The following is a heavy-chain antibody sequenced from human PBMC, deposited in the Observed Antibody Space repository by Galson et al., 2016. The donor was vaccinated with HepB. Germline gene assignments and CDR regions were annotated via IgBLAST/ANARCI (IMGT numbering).Heavy chain of an antibody. V-gene: IGHV4-39*01. D-gene: IGHD1-1*01. Sequence: SETLSLTCTVSGGSISSSSYYWGWIRQPPGKGLEWIGSIHHSGTTYYNPSLKGRVTISVDTSNNQFTLKVTSVTAADTSVYYCARHPRVLGNWYYFDYWGQGKLVTVSS. CDR1: GGSISSSSYY. CDR2: IHHSGTT. CDR3: ARHPRVLGNWYYFDY. J-gene: IGHJ4*02.